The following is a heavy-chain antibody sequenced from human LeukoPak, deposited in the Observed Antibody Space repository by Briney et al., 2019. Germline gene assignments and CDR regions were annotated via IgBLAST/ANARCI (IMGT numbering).Heavy chain of an antibody. V-gene: IGHV1-69*02. CDR2: IIPILSIA. Sequence: SVKVSCKASGGTFSSYTISWVRQAPGQGLEWMGRIIPILSIANYAQKFQGRVTITADKSTSTAYMELSSLRSEDTAVYYCARGNWGEKAAGYDDYWGQGTLVTVSS. CDR1: GGTFSSYT. D-gene: IGHD7-27*01. CDR3: ARGNWGEKAAGYDDY. J-gene: IGHJ4*02.